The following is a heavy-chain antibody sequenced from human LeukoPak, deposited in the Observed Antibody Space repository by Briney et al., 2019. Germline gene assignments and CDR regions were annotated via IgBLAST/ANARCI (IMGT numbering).Heavy chain of an antibody. CDR1: GGSISSSSSY. CDR3: ARPAYCGGDCYFDDY. D-gene: IGHD2-21*02. V-gene: IGHV4-39*01. J-gene: IGHJ4*02. CDR2: IYYSGTT. Sequence: SETLSLTCTVSGGSISSSSSYRGWIRQPPGQGLEWIGIIYYSGTTYYNPSLKSRVTISIDTSRNQCSLKLSSMTAADTAVYYCARPAYCGGDCYFDDYWGQGTLVTVSS.